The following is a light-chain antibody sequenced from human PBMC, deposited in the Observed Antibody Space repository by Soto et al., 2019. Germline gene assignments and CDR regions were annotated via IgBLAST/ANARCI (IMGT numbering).Light chain of an antibody. CDR2: EGT. J-gene: IGLJ3*02. CDR3: CSYAGSTTWV. CDR1: SSDVGRYNF. V-gene: IGLV2-23*01. Sequence: QSALTQPASVSGSPGQSITISCTGTSSDVGRYNFVSWYQQHPGKAPKLMIYEGTKRPSGVSNRFSGSKSGNTASLTISGLQAEDEANYYCCSYAGSTTWVFGGGTKLTVL.